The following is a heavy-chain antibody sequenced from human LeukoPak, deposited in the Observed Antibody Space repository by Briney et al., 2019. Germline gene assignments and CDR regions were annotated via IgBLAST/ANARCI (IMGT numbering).Heavy chain of an antibody. D-gene: IGHD5-18*01. V-gene: IGHV1-2*02. CDR1: GYTFTGYY. Sequence: GASVKVSCKASGYTFTGYYMHWVRQAPGQGLEWMGWINPNSGGTNYAQKFQGRVTMTRDTSISTAYMELSRLRSDDTAVYYCARDGQGYSYGLENWGQGTLVTVSS. CDR3: ARDGQGYSYGLEN. CDR2: INPNSGGT. J-gene: IGHJ4*02.